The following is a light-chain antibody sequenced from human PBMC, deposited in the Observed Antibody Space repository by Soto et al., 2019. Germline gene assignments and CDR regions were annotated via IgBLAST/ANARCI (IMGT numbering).Light chain of an antibody. J-gene: IGKJ5*01. V-gene: IGKV3-11*01. CDR1: QSFRGL. CDR2: DAY. Sequence: EVLLTQSPVTLSLSPGERATLSCRASQSFRGLLAWYQQKPGQAPRLLIYDAYNRATGIPPRISGSGSGTDFTLTISSLEPEDSAVYYCQQRHMWPITFGQGTRLEIK. CDR3: QQRHMWPIT.